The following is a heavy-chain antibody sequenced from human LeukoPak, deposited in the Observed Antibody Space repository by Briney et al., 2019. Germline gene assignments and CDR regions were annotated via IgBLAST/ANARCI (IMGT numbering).Heavy chain of an antibody. J-gene: IGHJ4*02. CDR1: GGSISSSSYY. V-gene: IGHV4-39*02. CDR2: IYYSGST. CDR3: ARDYYGSGSYFDY. D-gene: IGHD3-10*01. Sequence: SETLSLTCTVSGGSISSSSYYWGWIRQPPGKGLEWIGSIYYSGSTYYNPSLKSRVTISVDTSKNQFSLKLSSVTAADTAVYYCARDYYGSGSYFDYWGQGTLVTVSS.